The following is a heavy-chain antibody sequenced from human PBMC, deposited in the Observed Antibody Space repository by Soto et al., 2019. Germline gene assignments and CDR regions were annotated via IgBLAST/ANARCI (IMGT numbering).Heavy chain of an antibody. CDR1: GGSIGSYY. CDR2: ISYRGSI. V-gene: IGHV4-59*01. D-gene: IGHD6-13*01. CDR3: ARRIAAPGTSNYYGLDV. J-gene: IGHJ6*02. Sequence: SETLSLTCSVSGGSIGSYYWSWIRQPPGKGLEWIGYISYRGSINYSPSLKSRVSISADTSKNQFSPKLSSVTAADTAVYYCARRIAAPGTSNYYGLDVWGQGTTVTVSS.